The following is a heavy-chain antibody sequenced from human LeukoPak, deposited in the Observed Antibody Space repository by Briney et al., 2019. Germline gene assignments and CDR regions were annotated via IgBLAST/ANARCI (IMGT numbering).Heavy chain of an antibody. CDR1: GFTFSNFW. D-gene: IGHD1-1*01. CDR3: ARGDDFSGDH. CDR2: IHPEGNEK. V-gene: IGHV3-7*04. J-gene: IGHJ4*02. Sequence: GGSLRLSCAVSGFTFSNFWMSWVRQTPGRGLEWVANIHPEGNEKYHVESVKGRFTISRDNTKNLLFLQMNGLRVEDTAVYYCARGDDFSGDHWGQGTLVTVSS.